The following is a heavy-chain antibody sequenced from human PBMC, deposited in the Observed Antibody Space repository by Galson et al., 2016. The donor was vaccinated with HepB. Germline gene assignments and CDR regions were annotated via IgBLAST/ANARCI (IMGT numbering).Heavy chain of an antibody. Sequence: SLRLSCAASGFTFGRHGMHWVRQAPGKGPEWVAVIWYDGSNKYYADSVKGRFTISRDNSENPVYLQMNSLRADDTAVYYCARDRGVYVYYSYGMDVWGQGTTVAVS. J-gene: IGHJ6*02. CDR2: IWYDGSNK. CDR3: ARDRGVYVYYSYGMDV. CDR1: GFTFGRHG. V-gene: IGHV3-33*01. D-gene: IGHD2-8*01.